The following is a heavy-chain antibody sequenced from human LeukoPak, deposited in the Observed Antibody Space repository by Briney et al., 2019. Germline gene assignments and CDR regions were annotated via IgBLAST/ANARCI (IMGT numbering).Heavy chain of an antibody. CDR1: GFTFDDHG. CDR2: ISWSSGII. J-gene: IGHJ3*02. Sequence: GGSLRLSCSASGFTFDDHGMHWVRQAPGKGLEWVSGISWSSGIIGYADSVKGRFTISRDNAKNSLYLQMDSLRAEDTALYYCAKDTGRPTDAITMEDNAFDIWGQGTMVTVSS. V-gene: IGHV3-9*01. D-gene: IGHD3-3*01. CDR3: AKDTGRPTDAITMEDNAFDI.